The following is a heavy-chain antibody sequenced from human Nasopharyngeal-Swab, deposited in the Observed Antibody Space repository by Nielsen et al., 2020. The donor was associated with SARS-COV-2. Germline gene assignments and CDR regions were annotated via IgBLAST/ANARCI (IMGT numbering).Heavy chain of an antibody. J-gene: IGHJ5*02. Sequence: SLKISCAASGFIFDDYAMHWVRQAPGKGLEWVSGISWNSNNIAYAASVKGRFTISRDNARNSLYLQMNSLRAEDTAFYYCAKDIFCATMSCSTSGFDPWGQGTLVTVSS. CDR2: ISWNSNNI. CDR3: AKDIFCATMSCSTSGFDP. CDR1: GFIFDDYA. D-gene: IGHD3-22*01. V-gene: IGHV3-9*01.